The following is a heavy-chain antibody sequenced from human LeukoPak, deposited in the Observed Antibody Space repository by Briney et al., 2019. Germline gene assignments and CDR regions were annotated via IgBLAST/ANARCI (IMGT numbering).Heavy chain of an antibody. CDR2: IIPIFGTA. J-gene: IGHJ4*02. CDR1: GGTFSSYA. V-gene: IGHV1-69*05. D-gene: IGHD1-26*01. Sequence: GASVKVSCKASGGTFSSYAISWVRQAPGQGLEWMGGIIPIFGTANYAQKFQGRVTINTDESTSTAYMELSSLRSEDTAVYYCARVAIRYSGSYSALDYWGQGTLVTVSS. CDR3: ARVAIRYSGSYSALDY.